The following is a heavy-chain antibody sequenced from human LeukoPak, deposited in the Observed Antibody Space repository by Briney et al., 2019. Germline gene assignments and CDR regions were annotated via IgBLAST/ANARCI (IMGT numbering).Heavy chain of an antibody. J-gene: IGHJ4*02. CDR3: ARALYCSSTSCPNHIAARPLDY. D-gene: IGHD2-2*01. CDR1: GGSISSGDYY. V-gene: IGHV4-39*07. CDR2: INHSGST. Sequence: ASETLSLTCTVSGGSISSGDYYWSWIRQPPGKGLEWIGEINHSGSTNYNPSLKSRVTISVDTSKNQFSLKLSSVTAADTAVYYCARALYCSSTSCPNHIAARPLDYWGQGTLVTASS.